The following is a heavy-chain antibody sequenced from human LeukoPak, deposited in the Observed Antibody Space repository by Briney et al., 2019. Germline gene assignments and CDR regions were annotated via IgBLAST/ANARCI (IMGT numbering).Heavy chain of an antibody. J-gene: IGHJ4*02. D-gene: IGHD3-3*01. V-gene: IGHV3-30-3*01. Sequence: PGRSLRLSCAASGFTFSSYAMHWVRQAPGKGLEWVAVISYDGSNKYYADSVKGRFTISRDNAKNSLYLQMNSLRAEDTAVYYCARDLGFYRGWGQGTLVTVSS. CDR3: ARDLGFYRG. CDR2: ISYDGSNK. CDR1: GFTFSSYA.